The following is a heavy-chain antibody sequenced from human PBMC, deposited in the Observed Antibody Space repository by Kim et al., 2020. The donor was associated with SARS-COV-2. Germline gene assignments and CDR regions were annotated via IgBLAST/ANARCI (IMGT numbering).Heavy chain of an antibody. D-gene: IGHD6-25*01. CDR2: NK. J-gene: IGHJ5*02. V-gene: IGHV3-30*01. CDR3: ARGGSGNWFDP. Sequence: NKYYADSVKGRFTISRDNSKNTLYLQMNSLRAEDTAVYYCARGGSGNWFDPWGQGTLVTVSS.